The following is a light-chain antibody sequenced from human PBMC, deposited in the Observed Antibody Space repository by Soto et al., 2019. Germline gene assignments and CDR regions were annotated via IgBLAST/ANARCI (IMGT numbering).Light chain of an antibody. CDR3: QLYDNSQWT. V-gene: IGKV3-20*01. CDR2: GAS. CDR1: QSVSSSF. Sequence: EIVLTQSPGTLSLSPGERATLSCRASQSVSSSFLAWYQQKPGQAPRLLIYGASSRATGFPDRFSGSGSGTDFTVTISRLEPEDFAVYYCQLYDNSQWTF. J-gene: IGKJ1*01.